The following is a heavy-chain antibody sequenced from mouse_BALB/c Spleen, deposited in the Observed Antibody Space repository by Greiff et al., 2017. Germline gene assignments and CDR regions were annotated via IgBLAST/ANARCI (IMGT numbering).Heavy chain of an antibody. J-gene: IGHJ3*01. D-gene: IGHD2-2*01. CDR3: AAMVTTHGWFAY. Sequence: EVQLQQSGPELVKPGASMKISCKASGYSFTGYTMNWVKQSHGKNLEWIGVINPYNGGTCYKQKFTGKATLTVDKSSSTAFLVLLSLTSEDSAVCYCAAMVTTHGWFAYWGQGTLVTVSA. CDR2: INPYNGGT. V-gene: IGHV1-18*01. CDR1: GYSFTGYT.